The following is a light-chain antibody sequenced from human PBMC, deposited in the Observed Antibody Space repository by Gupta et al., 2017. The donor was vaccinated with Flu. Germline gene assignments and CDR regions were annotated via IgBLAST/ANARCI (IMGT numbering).Light chain of an antibody. CDR3: QQYRSSPLT. CDR2: KAS. Sequence: STLSASVGERAPITCRASRTSDSCLAWYQKKPGRAPKPLIYKASSIATGVPDRFSGSGSGTEFSLTISRLEPDDFATYYCQQYRSSPLTFGQGTKVEIK. CDR1: RTSDSC. J-gene: IGKJ1*01. V-gene: IGKV1-5*03.